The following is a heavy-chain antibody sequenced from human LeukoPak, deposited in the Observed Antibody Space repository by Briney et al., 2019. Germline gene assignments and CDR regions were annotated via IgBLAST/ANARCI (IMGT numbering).Heavy chain of an antibody. V-gene: IGHV3-21*05. CDR3: ARGGSTDAFDI. Sequence: GGSLRLSCAASGFTFSSYEMNWVRQAPGKGLEWVSYISSSSSYIYYADSVKGRFTISRDNAKNSLYLQMNSLRAEDTAVYYCARGGSTDAFDIWGQGTMVTVSS. D-gene: IGHD3-10*01. CDR1: GFTFSSYE. CDR2: ISSSSSYI. J-gene: IGHJ3*02.